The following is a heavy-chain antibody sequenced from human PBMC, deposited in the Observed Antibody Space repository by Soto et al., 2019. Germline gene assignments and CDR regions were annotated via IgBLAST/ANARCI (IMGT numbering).Heavy chain of an antibody. V-gene: IGHV4-30-4*01. CDR1: GASISSDDYY. J-gene: IGHJ6*02. CDR3: AREVNNYYGMDV. Sequence: QVQLQESGPGLVKPSQTLSLTCSISGASISSDDYYWSWFRQPPGKGLEWIGYISYSGSTYYNPYLKSRITISVDTSKNQFSLILSSVTAADTAVFYCAREVNNYYGMDVWGQGTTVTVSS. CDR2: ISYSGST.